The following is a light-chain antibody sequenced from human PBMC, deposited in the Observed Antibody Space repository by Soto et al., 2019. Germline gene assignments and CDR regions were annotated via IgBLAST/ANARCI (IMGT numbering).Light chain of an antibody. CDR1: QGISSY. CDR3: QQLNSYPPYT. Sequence: DIQLTQSPSFLSASVGDRVTITCRASQGISSYLAWYQQKPGKAPKLLIYAASTLQSGVPSRFGGSGFGTEFTLTISSLQPEDFATYYCQQLNSYPPYTFGQGTKLEIK. V-gene: IGKV1-9*01. CDR2: AAS. J-gene: IGKJ2*01.